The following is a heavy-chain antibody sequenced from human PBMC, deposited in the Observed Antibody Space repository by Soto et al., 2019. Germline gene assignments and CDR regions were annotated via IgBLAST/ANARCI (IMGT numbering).Heavy chain of an antibody. Sequence: QVQLVQSGAEVKKPGSSVKVSCKASGGTFSSYTISWVRQAPGQGLEWMGRIIPILGIANYAQKFQGRVTITADKSTSTAYMELSSLRSEDTAVYYCAREQERERRLFYWFDPWGQGTLVTVSS. J-gene: IGHJ5*02. CDR3: AREQERERRLFYWFDP. D-gene: IGHD1-1*01. CDR1: GGTFSSYT. CDR2: IIPILGIA. V-gene: IGHV1-69*08.